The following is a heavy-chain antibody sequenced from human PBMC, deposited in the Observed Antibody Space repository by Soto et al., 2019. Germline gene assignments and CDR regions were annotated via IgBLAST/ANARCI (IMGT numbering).Heavy chain of an antibody. CDR3: ARDYYSSGWYFRGTNAFDI. J-gene: IGHJ3*02. D-gene: IGHD6-19*01. CDR2: IYYSGST. V-gene: IGHV4-61*01. Sequence: SETLSLTCAVSGYSISTGFNWAWIRQPPGKGLEWIGYIYYSGSTNYNPSLKSRVTISVDTSKNQFSLKLSSVTAADTAVYYCARDYYSSGWYFRGTNAFDIWGQGTMVTVS. CDR1: GYSISTGFN.